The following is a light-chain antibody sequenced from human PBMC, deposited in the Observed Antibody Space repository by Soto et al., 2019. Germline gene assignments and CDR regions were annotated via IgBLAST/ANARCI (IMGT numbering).Light chain of an antibody. V-gene: IGLV2-14*01. J-gene: IGLJ2*01. CDR1: SSDVGGYNY. Sequence: QSALTQPASVSGSPGQSITISCTGTSSDVGGYNYVSWYQHRPGKAPKLMIYEVSNRPSGVSNRFSGSKSGNTASLTISGLQAEDEADYYCSSYTSSSTLVVFGGGTKLTVL. CDR3: SSYTSSSTLVV. CDR2: EVS.